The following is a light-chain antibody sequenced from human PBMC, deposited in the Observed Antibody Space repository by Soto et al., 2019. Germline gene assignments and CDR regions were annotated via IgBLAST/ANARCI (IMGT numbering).Light chain of an antibody. J-gene: IGKJ2*01. Sequence: EIVLTQSPGTLSLSPGERATLSCRASQSVRSNYLAWYQQKPGQAPRLLIYGASSRATGIPDRFSGTGYGTDFTLTMSRLEPEDCAVYYCQQYGGSPYTFGQGTKLEIE. V-gene: IGKV3-20*01. CDR1: QSVRSNY. CDR3: QQYGGSPYT. CDR2: GAS.